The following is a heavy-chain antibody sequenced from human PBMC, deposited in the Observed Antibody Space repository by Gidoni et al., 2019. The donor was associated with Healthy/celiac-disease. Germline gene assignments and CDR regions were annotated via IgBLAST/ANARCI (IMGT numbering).Heavy chain of an antibody. CDR1: GVTCSDYY. V-gene: IGHV3-11*01. J-gene: IGHJ3*02. Sequence: VQLVESGGGVVKPGGSLRLSCAASGVTCSDYYMSWIRQAPGKGLEWVSYISSSGSTIYYADSVKGRFTISRDNAKNSLYLQMHSLRAEDTAVYYCARAPTIFDAFDIWGQGTMVTVSS. D-gene: IGHD3-3*01. CDR2: ISSSGSTI. CDR3: ARAPTIFDAFDI.